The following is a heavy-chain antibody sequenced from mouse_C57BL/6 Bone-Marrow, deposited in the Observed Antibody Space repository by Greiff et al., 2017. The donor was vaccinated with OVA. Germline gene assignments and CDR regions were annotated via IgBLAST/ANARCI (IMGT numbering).Heavy chain of an antibody. CDR3: TRCHYGSSYFDY. J-gene: IGHJ2*01. CDR1: GYTFTSYW. Sequence: VHVKQSGTVLARPGASVKMSCKTSGYTFTSYWMHWVKQRPGQGLEWIGAIYPGNSDTSYNQKFKGKAKLTAVTSASTAYMELSSLTNEDSAVYYCTRCHYGSSYFDYWGQGTTLTVSA. V-gene: IGHV1-5*01. CDR2: IYPGNSDT. D-gene: IGHD1-1*01.